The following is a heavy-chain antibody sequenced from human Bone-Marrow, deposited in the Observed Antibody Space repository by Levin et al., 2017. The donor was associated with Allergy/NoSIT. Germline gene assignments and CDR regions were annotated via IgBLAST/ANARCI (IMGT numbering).Heavy chain of an antibody. V-gene: IGHV5-51*01. CDR3: SRQSDELPPYAGEWGEEHYFDH. Sequence: ASVKVSCQGSGYQFTDYWIGWVRQLPGKGLEWMGNIYPGDSETRSSPSFQGQVTFSVDKSMNTAYLQLDSLRASDTAMYYCSRQSDELPPYAGEWGEEHYFDHWGQGTLVTVSS. D-gene: IGHD3-10*01. CDR2: IYPGDSET. J-gene: IGHJ4*02. CDR1: GYQFTDYW.